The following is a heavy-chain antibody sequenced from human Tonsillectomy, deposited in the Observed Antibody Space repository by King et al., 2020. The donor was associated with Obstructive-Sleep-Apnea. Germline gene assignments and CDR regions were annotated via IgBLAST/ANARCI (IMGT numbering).Heavy chain of an antibody. V-gene: IGHV3-7*01. D-gene: IGHD2-21*02. CDR2: IKEDGSET. CDR3: AREGISDCGGDCPFDY. J-gene: IGHJ4*02. Sequence: VQLVESGGGLVQPGESLRLSCAASGFTFSSYYMSWVRQAPGKGLEWVANIKEDGSETYYVDSVRGRFTISRDNAKNSLFLQMNSLSAEDTAVYCCAREGISDCGGDCPFDYWGQGSLGTVSS. CDR1: GFTFSSYY.